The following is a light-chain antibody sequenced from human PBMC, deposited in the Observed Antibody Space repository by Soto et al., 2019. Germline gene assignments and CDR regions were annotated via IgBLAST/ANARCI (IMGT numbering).Light chain of an antibody. V-gene: IGKV3-20*01. CDR1: QSVSNNY. CDR2: GAS. J-gene: IGKJ1*01. CDR3: QQYGSSPWT. Sequence: EIVLTQSPGTLSLSPGERATLSCRASQSVSNNYLAWYQQKPGQAPRLRIYGASNRATGIPDRFSGSGSGTDFTLTISRLEPEDFAVYYCQQYGSSPWTFGQGTKVDIK.